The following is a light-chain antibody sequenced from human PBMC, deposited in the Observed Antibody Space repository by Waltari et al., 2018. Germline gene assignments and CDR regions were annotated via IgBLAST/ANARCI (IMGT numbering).Light chain of an antibody. CDR2: AVS. CDR1: SSAVGNYKR. J-gene: IGLJ2*01. V-gene: IGLV2-23*02. Sequence: QSALTQPASVSGSPGQSITISSTGTSSAVGNYKRVSWYQQHPGKPPKLMIYAVSKRPSGVSDRFSGSKSGDMASLTISGLQPEDEAEYFCSSYAGSSKGVFGGGTKVTVL. CDR3: SSYAGSSKGV.